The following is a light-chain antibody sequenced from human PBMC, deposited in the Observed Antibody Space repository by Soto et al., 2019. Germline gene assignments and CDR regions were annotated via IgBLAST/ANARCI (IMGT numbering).Light chain of an antibody. V-gene: IGKV3-11*01. CDR3: QQRSNWLS. J-gene: IGKJ4*01. Sequence: VLTQSSSTLSLFPGRGATLSCPDSQSVSNYLAWYQQNPGQAARLLIYDASNRAIGIPARFSGSGSGTDFTLTSSSLEPEDFAVYYCQQRSNWLSFGGGTKVDIK. CDR1: QSVSNY. CDR2: DAS.